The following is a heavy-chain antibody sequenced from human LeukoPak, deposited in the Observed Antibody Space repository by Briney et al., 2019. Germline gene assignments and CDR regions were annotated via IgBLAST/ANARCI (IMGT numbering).Heavy chain of an antibody. CDR3: ARGGLVAGPYYFDY. V-gene: IGHV4-59*01. J-gene: IGHJ4*02. Sequence: PSETLSLTCGVSGGAITNYYWNWIRQAPGKGLEWLGYIYYTGSTTYNPSVKSRITISLDTSKKQISLKLRSVTAADTAVYYCARGGLVAGPYYFDYWGQGTLVTVSS. D-gene: IGHD6-19*01. CDR2: IYYTGST. CDR1: GGAITNYY.